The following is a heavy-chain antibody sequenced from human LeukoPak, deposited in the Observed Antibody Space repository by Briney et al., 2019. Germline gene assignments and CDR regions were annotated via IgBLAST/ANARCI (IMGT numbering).Heavy chain of an antibody. J-gene: IGHJ4*02. CDR2: INPSGGST. Sequence: ASVKVSCKASGHTFTSYYIYWVRQAPGQGLEWMGIINPSGGSTTYVQKFRGRVTMTRDTSTSTVYMELSSLRSEDTAVYYCVSFVAAAGKEVDYWGQGTLVTVSS. D-gene: IGHD6-13*01. CDR3: VSFVAAAGKEVDY. V-gene: IGHV1-46*01. CDR1: GHTFTSYY.